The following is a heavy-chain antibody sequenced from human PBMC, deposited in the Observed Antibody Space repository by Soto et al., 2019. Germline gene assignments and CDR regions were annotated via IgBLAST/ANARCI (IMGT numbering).Heavy chain of an antibody. D-gene: IGHD3-3*01. CDR1: GFTFSSYW. Sequence: GGSLRLSCAASGFTFSSYWMHWVRQAPGKGLVWVSRINSDGSSTSYADSVKGRFTISRDNAKNTLYLQMNSLRAEDTAVYYCARVGIEMEWNPFDYWGQGTLVTVSS. J-gene: IGHJ4*02. CDR3: ARVGIEMEWNPFDY. CDR2: INSDGSST. V-gene: IGHV3-74*01.